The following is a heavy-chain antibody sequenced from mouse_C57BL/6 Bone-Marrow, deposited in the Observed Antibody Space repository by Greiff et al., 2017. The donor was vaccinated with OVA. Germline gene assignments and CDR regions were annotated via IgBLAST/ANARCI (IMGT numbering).Heavy chain of an antibody. D-gene: IGHD2-3*01. V-gene: IGHV1-19*01. Sequence: EVKLVESGPVLVKPGASVKMSCKASGYTFTDYYMNWVKQSHGKSLEWIGVINPYNGGTSYNQKFKGKATLTVDKSSSTAYMELNSLTSEDSAVYYCARWLLFYAMDYWGQGTSVTVSS. CDR3: ARWLLFYAMDY. J-gene: IGHJ4*01. CDR2: INPYNGGT. CDR1: GYTFTDYY.